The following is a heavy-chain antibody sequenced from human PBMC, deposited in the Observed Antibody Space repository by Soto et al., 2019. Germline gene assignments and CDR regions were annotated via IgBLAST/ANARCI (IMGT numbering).Heavy chain of an antibody. J-gene: IGHJ4*02. Sequence: SETLSLTCTVAGGSISSYYWSWIRQPPGKGLEWIGYLYYSGITNYNPSLKSRVSTSLAPPKSQFSLKLTSVTAADTAVYYCASHRSGYAFQWGQGTLVTVSS. D-gene: IGHD5-12*01. V-gene: IGHV4-59*01. CDR1: GGSISSYY. CDR2: LYYSGIT. CDR3: ASHRSGYAFQ.